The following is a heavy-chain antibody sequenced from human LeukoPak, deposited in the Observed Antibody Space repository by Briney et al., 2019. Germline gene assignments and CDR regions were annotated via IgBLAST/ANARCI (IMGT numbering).Heavy chain of an antibody. Sequence: PSETLSLTCTVSGGSISSNNYYWGWIRQPPGKGLERIGSIYYSGSTFYIPSLKSRVTISVDTSKNQFSLKLSSVTAADTAVYYCARLRFNSSGPIDYWGQGTLVTVSS. D-gene: IGHD3-22*01. CDR3: ARLRFNSSGPIDY. V-gene: IGHV4-39*01. CDR1: GGSISSNNYY. CDR2: IYYSGST. J-gene: IGHJ4*02.